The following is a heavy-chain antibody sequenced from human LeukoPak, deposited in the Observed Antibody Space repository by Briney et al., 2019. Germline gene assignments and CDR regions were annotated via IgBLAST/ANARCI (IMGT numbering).Heavy chain of an antibody. Sequence: ASVKVSCKASGYTFTGYYMHWVRQAPGQGLEWMGWINPNSGGTNYAQKFQGRVTMTRDTSISTAYMELSSLRSEDTAVYYCAAVLTGWYSADYWGQGTLVTVSS. CDR3: AAVLTGWYSADY. CDR1: GYTFTGYY. CDR2: INPNSGGT. J-gene: IGHJ4*02. D-gene: IGHD6-19*01. V-gene: IGHV1-2*02.